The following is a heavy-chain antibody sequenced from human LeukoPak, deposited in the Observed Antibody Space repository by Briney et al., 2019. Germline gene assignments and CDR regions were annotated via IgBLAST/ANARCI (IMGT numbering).Heavy chain of an antibody. D-gene: IGHD3-10*01. J-gene: IGHJ3*02. CDR2: IYYSGST. V-gene: IGHV4-59*08. CDR3: ARRRVTMVRGVILAVDAFDI. Sequence: PSETLSLTCTVSGGSISSYYWSWIRQPPGKGLEWIGYIYYSGSTNYNPSLKSRVTISVDTSKNQFSLKLSSATAADTAVYYCARRRVTMVRGVILAVDAFDIWGQGTMVTVSS. CDR1: GGSISSYY.